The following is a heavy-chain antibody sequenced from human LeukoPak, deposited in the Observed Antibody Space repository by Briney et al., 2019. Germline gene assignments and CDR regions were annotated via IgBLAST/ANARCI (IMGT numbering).Heavy chain of an antibody. V-gene: IGHV3-23*01. Sequence: GGPLRLSCAASGFTFSSYAMSWVRQAPGKGLDWVSAISGSGGRTYYADSVKGRFTISRDNSKNTLYLQMNSLRAEDTAVYYCAKVVGDPVDYGGDCSGYPYYFDYWGQGTLVTVSS. CDR1: GFTFSSYA. CDR3: AKVVGDPVDYGGDCSGYPYYFDY. J-gene: IGHJ4*02. CDR2: ISGSGGRT. D-gene: IGHD2-21*02.